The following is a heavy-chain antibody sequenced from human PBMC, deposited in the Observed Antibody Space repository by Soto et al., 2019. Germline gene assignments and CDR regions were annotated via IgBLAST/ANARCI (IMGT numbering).Heavy chain of an antibody. Sequence: PGGSLRLSCAASGFTFSSYGMHWVRQAPGKGLEWVAVIWYDGSNKYYADSVKGRFTISRDNSKNTLYLQMNSLRAEDTAVYYCARAIAAAGTQWFDPWGQGTLVTVSS. CDR2: IWYDGSNK. V-gene: IGHV3-33*01. D-gene: IGHD6-13*01. CDR3: ARAIAAAGTQWFDP. CDR1: GFTFSSYG. J-gene: IGHJ5*02.